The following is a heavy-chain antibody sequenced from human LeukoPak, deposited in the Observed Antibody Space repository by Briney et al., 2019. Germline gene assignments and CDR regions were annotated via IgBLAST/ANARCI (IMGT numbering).Heavy chain of an antibody. D-gene: IGHD2-15*01. CDR3: AKERSNIVVVVAAFDY. Sequence: PGKSLRLSCAASGFTFSSYGMHWVRQAPGKGLEWVAVISYDGSNKYYADSVKGRFTISRDNSKNTLYLQMNSLRAEDTAMYYCAKERSNIVVVVAAFDYWGQGTLVTVSS. CDR1: GFTFSSYG. J-gene: IGHJ4*02. CDR2: ISYDGSNK. V-gene: IGHV3-30*18.